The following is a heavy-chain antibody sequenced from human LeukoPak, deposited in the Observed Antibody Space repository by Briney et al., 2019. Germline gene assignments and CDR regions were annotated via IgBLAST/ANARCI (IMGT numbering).Heavy chain of an antibody. J-gene: IGHJ6*02. D-gene: IGHD3-10*01. CDR1: GFTFSNYW. CDR3: ARVEGSRWFGELYYYGMDV. V-gene: IGHV3-7*01. Sequence: PGGSLRLSCAASGFTFSNYWMSWVRQAPGKGLEWVANIKQDGSEKYYVDSVKGRFTISRDNAKNLLYLQMNSLRAVDTAVYYCARVEGSRWFGELYYYGMDVWGQGTTVTVSS. CDR2: IKQDGSEK.